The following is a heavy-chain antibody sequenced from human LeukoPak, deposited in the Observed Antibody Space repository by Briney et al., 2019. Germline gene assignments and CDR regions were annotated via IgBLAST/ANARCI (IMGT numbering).Heavy chain of an antibody. CDR3: ARGRTYYDFWSGHTAAY. CDR1: GFTFNSYS. D-gene: IGHD3-3*01. Sequence: ESGGSLRLSCAASGFTFNSYSMNWVRQAPGKGLEWVSYISSSSSTIYYADSVKGRFTISRDNAKNSLYLQMNSLRAEDTAVYYCARGRTYYDFWSGHTAAYWGQGTLVTVSS. CDR2: ISSSSSTI. V-gene: IGHV3-48*01. J-gene: IGHJ4*02.